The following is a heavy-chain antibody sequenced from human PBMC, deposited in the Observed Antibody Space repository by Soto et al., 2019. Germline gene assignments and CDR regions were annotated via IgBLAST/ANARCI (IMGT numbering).Heavy chain of an antibody. CDR3: ARDRAYCGGDCYLTPFDP. D-gene: IGHD2-21*02. V-gene: IGHV1-69*13. CDR1: GGTFSSYA. Sequence: GASVKVSCKASGGTFSSYAISWVRQAPGQGLEWMGGIIPIFGTANYAQKFQGRVTITADESTSTAYMELSSLRSEDTAVYYRARDRAYCGGDCYLTPFDPWGQGTLVTVSS. J-gene: IGHJ5*02. CDR2: IIPIFGTA.